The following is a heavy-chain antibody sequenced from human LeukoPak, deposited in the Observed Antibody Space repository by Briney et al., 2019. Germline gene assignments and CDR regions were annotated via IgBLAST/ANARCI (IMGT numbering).Heavy chain of an antibody. J-gene: IGHJ4*02. CDR1: GGSISSYY. CDR3: ARRLVAAAGTPYDY. V-gene: IGHV4-59*01. CDR2: IYYSGST. D-gene: IGHD6-13*01. Sequence: SETLSLTCTVPGGSISSYYWSWIRQPPGKGLEWIGYIYYSGSTNYNPSLKSRVTISVDTSKNQFSLKLSSVTAADTAVYYCARRLVAAAGTPYDYWGQGTLVTVSS.